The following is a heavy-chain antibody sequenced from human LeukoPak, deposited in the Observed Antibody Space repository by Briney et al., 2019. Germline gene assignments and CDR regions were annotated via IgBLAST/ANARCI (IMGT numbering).Heavy chain of an antibody. V-gene: IGHV4-38-2*02. D-gene: IGHD3-16*02. CDR3: ARAGLGELSFDY. CDR2: IYHSGST. Sequence: SSETLSLTCTVSGYSISSGYYWGWIRQPPGKGLEWIGSIYHSGSTYYNPSLKSRVTISVDTSKNQFSLKLSSVTAADTAVYYCARAGLGELSFDYWGQGTLVTASS. CDR1: GYSISSGYY. J-gene: IGHJ4*02.